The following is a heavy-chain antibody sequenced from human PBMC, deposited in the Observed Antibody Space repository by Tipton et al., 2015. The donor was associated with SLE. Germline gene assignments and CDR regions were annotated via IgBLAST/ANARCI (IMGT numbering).Heavy chain of an antibody. V-gene: IGHV4-59*01. J-gene: IGHJ5*02. CDR3: ASEEYSSGWTEVHWFDP. D-gene: IGHD6-19*01. CDR1: GGSISSYY. Sequence: TLSLTCTVSGGSISSYYWSWIRQPPGKGLEWIGYIYYSGSTNYNPSLKSRVTISVDTSKNQFSLNLSSVTAADTAVYYCASEEYSSGWTEVHWFDPWGQGTLVTVSS. CDR2: IYYSGST.